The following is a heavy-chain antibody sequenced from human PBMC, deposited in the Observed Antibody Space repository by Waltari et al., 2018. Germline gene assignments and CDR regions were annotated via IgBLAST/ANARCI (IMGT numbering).Heavy chain of an antibody. J-gene: IGHJ6*03. Sequence: EVELVESGGGFVQPGGSLRISCRASGFSLNDYEMNWVRQGPGWLSYINNIGTTIYYADSVEGRFTISRDNTDNLVYLQMNSLRVDDTAVYYCARNFFGEIEGLGFAGGAYYYMDVWGKGTAVSVSS. D-gene: IGHD3-16*01. V-gene: IGHV3-48*03. CDR2: INNIGTTI. CDR1: GFSLNDYE. CDR3: ARNFFGEIEGLGFAGGAYYYMDV.